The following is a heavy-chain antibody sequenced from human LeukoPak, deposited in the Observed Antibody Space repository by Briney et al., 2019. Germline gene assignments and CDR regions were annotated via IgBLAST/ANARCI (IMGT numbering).Heavy chain of an antibody. V-gene: IGHV4-39*07. CDR3: ARERREQLLPPYTRSVTYFDY. CDR2: FSYSGST. D-gene: IGHD2-2*01. Sequence: SETLSLTCTVSGGSISISSYNGGWIRQPPGKRLGWIGRFSYSGSTYYNPSLKSRVTISVDTSKSQSSLKLSSVTAADTAVYYCARERREQLLPPYTRSVTYFDYWGQGTLVTVSS. J-gene: IGHJ4*02. CDR1: GGSISISSYN.